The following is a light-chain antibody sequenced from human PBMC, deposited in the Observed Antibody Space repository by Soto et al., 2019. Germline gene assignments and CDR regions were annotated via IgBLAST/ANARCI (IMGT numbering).Light chain of an antibody. CDR2: EVV. Sequence: QSVLTQPPSASGSPGQSVTISCTGTKNDIGVYDFVSWYQHHPGKAPRLIIYEVVQRPSGVPDRFSGSKSGNTASLTVSGLQAEDEADYFCKSYAGSNTYVFGSGTKSP. CDR1: KNDIGVYDF. J-gene: IGLJ1*01. V-gene: IGLV2-8*01. CDR3: KSYAGSNTYV.